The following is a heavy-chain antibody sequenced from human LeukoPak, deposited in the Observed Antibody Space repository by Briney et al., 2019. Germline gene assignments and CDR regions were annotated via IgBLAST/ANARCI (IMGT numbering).Heavy chain of an antibody. J-gene: IGHJ4*02. CDR1: GFTFSSYG. V-gene: IGHV3-23*01. CDR2: ISGSGGST. Sequence: GGSLRLSCAASGFTFSSYGMSWVRQAPGKGLEWVSAISGSGGSTYYADSVKGRFTISRDNSKNTLYLQMNSLRAEDTAVYYCAKDRRLRRSFDYWGQGTLVTVSS. CDR3: AKDRRLRRSFDY. D-gene: IGHD4-17*01.